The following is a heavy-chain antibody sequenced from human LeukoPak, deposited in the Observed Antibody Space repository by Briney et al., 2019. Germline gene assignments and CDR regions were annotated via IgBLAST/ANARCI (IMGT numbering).Heavy chain of an antibody. Sequence: PGRSLRLSCAASGFTFDDYAMHWVRQAPGKGLEWVSGISWNSGSMDYVDSVKGRFTISRDNAKNSLHLQMNSLRAEDTAVYYCALTPDYYGSGSFDYWGQGTLVTVSS. D-gene: IGHD3-10*01. CDR3: ALTPDYYGSGSFDY. V-gene: IGHV3-9*01. J-gene: IGHJ4*02. CDR1: GFTFDDYA. CDR2: ISWNSGSM.